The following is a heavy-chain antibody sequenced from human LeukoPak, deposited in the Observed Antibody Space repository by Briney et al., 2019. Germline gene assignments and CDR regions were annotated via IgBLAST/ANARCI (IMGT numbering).Heavy chain of an antibody. D-gene: IGHD6-19*01. CDR1: GFTFSSYA. J-gene: IGHJ4*02. V-gene: IGHV3-23*01. CDR3: AKDMDSRGWWDYFDY. Sequence: PGGSLRLSCAASGFTFSSYAMSWVRQAPGKGLEWVSAISGSGGSTYYADSVKGRFTISRDNSKNTLYLQMNSLRAEDTAVYYCAKDMDSRGWWDYFDYWGQGTLVTVSS. CDR2: ISGSGGST.